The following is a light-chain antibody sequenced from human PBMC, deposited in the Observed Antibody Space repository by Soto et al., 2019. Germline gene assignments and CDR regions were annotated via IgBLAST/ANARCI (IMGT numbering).Light chain of an antibody. J-gene: IGLJ2*01. V-gene: IGLV1-44*01. CDR2: SDN. CDR3: AAWDDSLSGFVV. Sequence: QSVLTQSPSASGTPGQSVTISCSGSRSNIRSNAVNWYQQLPGTAPKLLIYSDNQRPSGVPERFSGSKSGTSASLVISGLQSDDEADYYCAAWDDSLSGFVVFGGGTKVTVL. CDR1: RSNIRSNA.